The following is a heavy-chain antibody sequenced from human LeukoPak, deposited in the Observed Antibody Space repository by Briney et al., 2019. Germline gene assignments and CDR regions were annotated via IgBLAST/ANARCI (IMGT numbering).Heavy chain of an antibody. D-gene: IGHD3-22*01. V-gene: IGHV4-34*01. CDR1: GFPFSSYW. Sequence: GSLRLSCVASGFPFSSYWVTWVRQPPGKGLEWIGEINHSGSTNYNPSLKSRVTISVDTSKNQFSLKLSSVTAADTAVYYCAREGIDYDSSGYLGNFDYWGQGTLVTVSS. J-gene: IGHJ4*02. CDR2: INHSGST. CDR3: AREGIDYDSSGYLGNFDY.